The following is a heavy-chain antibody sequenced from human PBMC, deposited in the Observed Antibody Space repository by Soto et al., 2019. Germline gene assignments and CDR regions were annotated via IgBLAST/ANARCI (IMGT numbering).Heavy chain of an antibody. V-gene: IGHV3-7*03. D-gene: IGHD2-21*02. CDR3: ARDHLILPAHDFFYGSDV. CDR2: IPQDGVDG. Sequence: LRLSCEVSGFTFSMYSMSWVRQSPGKGLEWVAKIPQDGVDGHYADSVKGRFTISRDNGKNSLYLQLNNLRAEDTAVYYCARDHLILPAHDFFYGSDVWGRGATVTVSS. CDR1: GFTFSMYS. J-gene: IGHJ6*02.